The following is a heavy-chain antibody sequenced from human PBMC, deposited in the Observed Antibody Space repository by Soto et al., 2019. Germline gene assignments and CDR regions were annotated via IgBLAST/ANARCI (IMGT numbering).Heavy chain of an antibody. CDR3: ARSGGSAYPFDP. J-gene: IGHJ5*02. Sequence: QVQLQESGPGLVKPSQTLSLTCTVSGGSISSGAYYWSWIRQHPGKGLEWIGYIYYSGNSYYNPSLKSRVTISVDTSKNQFSLKLSSVTAADTAVYYCARSGGSAYPFDPWGQGTLVTGSS. CDR1: GGSISSGAYY. D-gene: IGHD3-22*01. CDR2: IYYSGNS. V-gene: IGHV4-31*03.